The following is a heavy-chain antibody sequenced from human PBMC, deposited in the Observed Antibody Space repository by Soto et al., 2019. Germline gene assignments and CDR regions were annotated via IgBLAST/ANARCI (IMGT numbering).Heavy chain of an antibody. J-gene: IGHJ4*02. CDR2: ISFNGNSL. CDR1: EFSFSSYA. D-gene: IGHD3-9*01. Sequence: GGSLRLSCTASEFSFSSYAMHWIRQIPGKGLEWVAVISFNGNSLHYADSVKDRFTISRDNSKSTLYLQMNNMRTEDTAVYYCARTFDTITYYFDYWGQGTLVTVSS. CDR3: ARTFDTITYYFDY. V-gene: IGHV3-30-3*01.